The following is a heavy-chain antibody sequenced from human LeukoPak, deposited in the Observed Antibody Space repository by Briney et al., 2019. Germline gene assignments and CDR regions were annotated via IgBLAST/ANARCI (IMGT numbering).Heavy chain of an antibody. CDR2: INSDGSSA. V-gene: IGHV3-74*01. D-gene: IGHD3-10*01. CDR3: ARGTVTTDGSGTYY. CDR1: GFTFSSYW. J-gene: IGHJ4*02. Sequence: GGSLRLSCAASGFTFSSYWMHWVRQAPGKGLVWVSRINSDGSSASYADSVKGRFTISRDNAKNTLYLQMNSLRAEDTAVYYCARGTVTTDGSGTYYWGQGTLVTVSS.